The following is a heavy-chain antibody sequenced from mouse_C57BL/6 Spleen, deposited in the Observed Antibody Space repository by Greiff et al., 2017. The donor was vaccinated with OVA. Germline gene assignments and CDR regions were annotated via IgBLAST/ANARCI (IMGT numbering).Heavy chain of an antibody. CDR3: AREASYGTPFAY. CDR2: ISYSGST. J-gene: IGHJ3*01. CDR1: GYSITSGYD. Sequence: DVQLQESGPGMVKPSQSLSLTCTVTGYSITSGYDWHWIRHFPGNKLEWMGYISYSGSTNYNPSLNSRISITHDTSKNHFFLKLNSVTTEDTATYDCAREASYGTPFAYWGQGTLVTVSA. V-gene: IGHV3-1*01. D-gene: IGHD1-1*01.